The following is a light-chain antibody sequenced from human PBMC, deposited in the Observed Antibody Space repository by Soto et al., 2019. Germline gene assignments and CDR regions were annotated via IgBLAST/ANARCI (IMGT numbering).Light chain of an antibody. CDR3: QQRSNWLT. CDR1: QSVSSY. CDR2: DAS. J-gene: IGKJ4*02. Sequence: EIVLTQSPATLSLSPGERATLSCRASQSVSSYLAWYQQKRGRAPRLLIYDASNRATGIPARFSGSGSGTDFPLTISSLEPEDVAVYYCQQRSNWLTFGGGTKVEIK. V-gene: IGKV3-11*01.